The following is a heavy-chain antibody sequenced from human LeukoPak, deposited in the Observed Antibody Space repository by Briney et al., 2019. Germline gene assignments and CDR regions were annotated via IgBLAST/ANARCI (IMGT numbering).Heavy chain of an antibody. CDR2: IYYSGNT. CDR3: ALTPAHAFDI. CDR1: GGSISSSSHY. V-gene: IGHV4-39*01. J-gene: IGHJ3*02. Sequence: SETLSLTXTVSGGSISSSSHYSGWSRQPPGKGLQWIGTIYYSGNTYYNPSLKSRVTISVDTSENQFSLNLNSVTAADTAVYYCALTPAHAFDIWGQGTMVTVSS.